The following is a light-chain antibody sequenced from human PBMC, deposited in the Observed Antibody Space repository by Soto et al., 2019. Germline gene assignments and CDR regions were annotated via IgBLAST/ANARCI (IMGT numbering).Light chain of an antibody. V-gene: IGLV2-14*01. CDR2: DVS. J-gene: IGLJ1*01. Sequence: QSALTQPASVSGSPGQSITISCTGTSSDVGGYNYVSWYQQHPDKAPKLMIYDVSDRPSGVSDRFSGSKSGNTASLTISGLQADDGADYYCTSYASRGTPFVFGTGTKVTVL. CDR1: SSDVGGYNY. CDR3: TSYASRGTPFV.